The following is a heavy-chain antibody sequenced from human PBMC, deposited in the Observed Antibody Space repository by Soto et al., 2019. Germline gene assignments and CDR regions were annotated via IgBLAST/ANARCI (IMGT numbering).Heavy chain of an antibody. V-gene: IGHV3-20*01. CDR1: GFTFNDYG. CDR2: VNWNGADT. D-gene: IGHD2-15*01. CDR3: ARGHCGSGTCYSGAFDI. J-gene: IGHJ3*02. Sequence: EVQLVDSGGGVIRPGGSLRLSCAASGFTFNDYGMSWVRQAPGKGPEWVSSVNWNGADTGYADSVKGRFTISRDNAEKYLYLQFNSVRADDTALYHCARGHCGSGTCYSGAFDIWGKGTMVTVSS.